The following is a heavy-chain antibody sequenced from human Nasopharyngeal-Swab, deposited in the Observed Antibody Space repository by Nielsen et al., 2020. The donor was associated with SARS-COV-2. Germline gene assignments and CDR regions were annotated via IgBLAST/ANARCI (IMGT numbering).Heavy chain of an antibody. V-gene: IGHV4-34*01. CDR2: INHSGST. J-gene: IGHJ3*02. Sequence: SETLSLTCAVYGGSFSGYYWSWIRQPPGKGLEWIGEINHSGSTNYNPSLKSRVTISVDTSKNQFSLKLSSVTAADTAVYYCARATMIVVVIGAFDIWGQGTMVTVPS. CDR1: GGSFSGYY. D-gene: IGHD3-22*01. CDR3: ARATMIVVVIGAFDI.